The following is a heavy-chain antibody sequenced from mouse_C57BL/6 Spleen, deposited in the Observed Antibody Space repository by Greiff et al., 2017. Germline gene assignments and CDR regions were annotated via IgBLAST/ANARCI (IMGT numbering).Heavy chain of an antibody. J-gene: IGHJ3*01. V-gene: IGHV1-22*01. CDR3: VYDGYHEAWFAY. Sequence: EVQLQQSGPELVKPGASVKMSCKASGYTFTDYNMHWVKQSHGKSLEWIGYINPNNGGTSYNQKFKGKATLTVNKSSSTAYMELRSLTSEDSAVYYCVYDGYHEAWFAYWGQGTLVTVSA. CDR2: INPNNGGT. CDR1: GYTFTDYN. D-gene: IGHD2-3*01.